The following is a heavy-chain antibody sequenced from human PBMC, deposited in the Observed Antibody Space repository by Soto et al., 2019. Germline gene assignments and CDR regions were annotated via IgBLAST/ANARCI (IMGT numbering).Heavy chain of an antibody. J-gene: IGHJ4*02. CDR3: VRGLLAFFDF. CDR2: VSGGGGSS. Sequence: XGSLRLSCSASGVTFSNHAMSWVRQAPGKGLEWVSAVSGGGGSSFYADSVKGRFTISRDNSKNTVSLQMSGLRVEDTALYYCVRGLLAFFDFWGQGTPVTVSS. CDR1: GVTFSNHA. V-gene: IGHV3-23*01. D-gene: IGHD3-3*02.